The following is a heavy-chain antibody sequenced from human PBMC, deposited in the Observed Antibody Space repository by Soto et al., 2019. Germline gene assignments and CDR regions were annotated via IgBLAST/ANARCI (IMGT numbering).Heavy chain of an antibody. D-gene: IGHD3-3*01. J-gene: IGHJ6*02. Sequence: GGSLRLSCAASGFTFSSYAMHWVRQAPGKGLEWVAVMSYDGSNRYYADSVKGRFTISRDNSKNTLYLQMNSLRAEDTAVYYCAREPNVFWRGYRGYSEGMAVWGQGTTVPVSS. CDR1: GFTFSSYA. CDR2: MSYDGSNR. CDR3: AREPNVFWRGYRGYSEGMAV. V-gene: IGHV3-30-3*01.